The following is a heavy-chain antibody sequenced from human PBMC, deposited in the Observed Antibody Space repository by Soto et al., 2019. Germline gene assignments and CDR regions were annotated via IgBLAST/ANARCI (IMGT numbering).Heavy chain of an antibody. V-gene: IGHV3-23*01. CDR3: ARYMGNSTCRNFDF. CDR2: ISGSGGST. CDR1: GFPFISYA. Sequence: GGSLRLSCAASGFPFISYAMTWVRQAPGKGLEWVSSISGSGGSTNYADSVKGRFSISRDNPRNTLYLQVSSLKAEDTAVYYCARYMGNSTCRNFDFWGPGTLVTVSP. J-gene: IGHJ4*02. D-gene: IGHD2-8*01.